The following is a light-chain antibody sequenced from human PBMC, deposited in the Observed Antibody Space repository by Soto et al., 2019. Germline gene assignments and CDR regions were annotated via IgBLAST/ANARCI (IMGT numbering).Light chain of an antibody. J-gene: IGKJ1*01. CDR2: AAS. Sequence: IQFTPSPSSPSASVGDRVTITCRASQGISSYLAWYQQKPGKAPKLLIHAASTLQSGVPSRFSGSGSGTDFTLTISCLQSEDFATYYCQQYYSYPRTFGQGTKVDIK. V-gene: IGKV1-9*01. CDR1: QGISSY. CDR3: QQYYSYPRT.